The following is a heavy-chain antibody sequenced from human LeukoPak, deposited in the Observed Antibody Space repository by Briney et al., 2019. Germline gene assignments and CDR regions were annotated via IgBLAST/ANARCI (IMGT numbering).Heavy chain of an antibody. CDR3: ASTDHSSSWLYYYYYYMDV. CDR2: ISSSSSYI. Sequence: PGGSLRLSCAASGFTFSSYAMSWVRQAPGKGLEWVSSISSSSSYIYYADSVKGRFTISRDNAKNSLYLQMNSLRAEDTAVYYCASTDHSSSWLYYYYYYMDVWGKGTTVTVSS. CDR1: GFTFSSYA. D-gene: IGHD6-13*01. J-gene: IGHJ6*03. V-gene: IGHV3-21*01.